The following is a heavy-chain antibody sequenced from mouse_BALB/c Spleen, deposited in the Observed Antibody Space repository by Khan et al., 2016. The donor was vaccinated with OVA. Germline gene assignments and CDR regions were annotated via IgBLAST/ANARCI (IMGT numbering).Heavy chain of an antibody. CDR2: IDPSDSET. CDR3: TRREKYGYDPSWFAY. Sequence: QVQLQQSGAELVRPGASVKLSCKASGYTFTSYWMNWVKQRPGQGLEWLGMIDPSDSETHYTQMFKDKATLTVDKSSSTAYMQLSSLTSEDSAVYYCTRREKYGYDPSWFAYWGQGTLVTVSA. J-gene: IGHJ3*01. CDR1: GYTFTSYW. V-gene: IGHV1-61*01. D-gene: IGHD2-2*01.